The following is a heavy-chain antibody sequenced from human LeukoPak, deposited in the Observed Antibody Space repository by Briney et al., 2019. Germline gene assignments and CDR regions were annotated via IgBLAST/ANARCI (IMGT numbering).Heavy chain of an antibody. CDR1: GFTFSAYT. D-gene: IGHD3-22*01. J-gene: IGHJ3*02. CDR3: ARGRTYASTYYYDGSDAFDI. Sequence: PGGSLRLSCAAYGFTFSAYTMNWVRQAPGKGLEWVSSISSSSTYIYYADSVKGRFTISRDNAKNSLYLQVTSLRAEDTAVYYCARGRTYASTYYYDGSDAFDIWGQGTMVTVSS. CDR2: ISSSSTYI. V-gene: IGHV3-21*01.